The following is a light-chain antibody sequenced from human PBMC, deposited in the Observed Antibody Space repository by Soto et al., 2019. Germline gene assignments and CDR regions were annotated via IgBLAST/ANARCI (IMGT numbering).Light chain of an antibody. Sequence: DIQMTQSPSSLSASVGDRVTITCRASQSISNYLHWFQQKSGKGPQLLIYSSSSLQSGVPSRFSGSGSGTDFILTIHCLQPEDFATYYCQRTYTTPWTFGQGTTVEI. J-gene: IGKJ1*01. CDR1: QSISNY. V-gene: IGKV1-39*01. CDR2: SSS. CDR3: QRTYTTPWT.